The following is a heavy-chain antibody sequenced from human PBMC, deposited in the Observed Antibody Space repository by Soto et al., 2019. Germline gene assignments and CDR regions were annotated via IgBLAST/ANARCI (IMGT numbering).Heavy chain of an antibody. CDR2: IKQDGSAK. J-gene: IGHJ6*02. CDR1: GFTFSSYW. V-gene: IGHV3-7*03. CDR3: AKGIAVSGPHYYGMDV. D-gene: IGHD6-13*01. Sequence: GGSLRLSCAASGFTFSSYWMNWVRQAPGKGLEWVANIKQDGSAKYYVDSVKGRFTISRDNAKNTLYLQMNSLRAEDTAVYYCAKGIAVSGPHYYGMDVWGQGTTVTVSS.